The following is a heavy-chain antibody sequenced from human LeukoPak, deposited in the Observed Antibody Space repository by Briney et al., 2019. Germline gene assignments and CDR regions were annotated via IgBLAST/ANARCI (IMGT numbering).Heavy chain of an antibody. D-gene: IGHD6-13*01. CDR2: IKQDGTEK. CDR3: AKAAIAAAGREDFYYYYYGMDV. V-gene: IGHV3-7*03. CDR1: GFTLSNHW. J-gene: IGHJ6*02. Sequence: PGGSLRLSCAASGFTLSNHWMIWVRQAPGKGLECVANIKQDGTEKYYLDSVKGRFTISRDNAKNSLYLQMNSLRAEDTAVYYCAKAAIAAAGREDFYYYYYGMDVWGQGTTVTVSS.